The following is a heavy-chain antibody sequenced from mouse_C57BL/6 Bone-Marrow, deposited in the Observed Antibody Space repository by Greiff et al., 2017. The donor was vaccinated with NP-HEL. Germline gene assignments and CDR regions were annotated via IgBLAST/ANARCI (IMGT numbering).Heavy chain of an antibody. J-gene: IGHJ3*01. D-gene: IGHD1-1*01. CDR3: TADYYGSSSAWFAY. Sequence: EVQGVESGAELVRPGASVKLSCTASGFNIKDYYMHWVKQRPEQGLEWIGRIDPEDGDTEYAPKFQGKATMTADTSSNTAYLQLSSLTSEDTAVYYCTADYYGSSSAWFAYWGQGTLVTVSA. V-gene: IGHV14-1*01. CDR1: GFNIKDYY. CDR2: IDPEDGDT.